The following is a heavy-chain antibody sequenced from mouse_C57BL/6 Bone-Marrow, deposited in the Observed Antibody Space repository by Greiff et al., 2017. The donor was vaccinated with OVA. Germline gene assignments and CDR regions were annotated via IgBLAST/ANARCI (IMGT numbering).Heavy chain of an antibody. CDR1: GYTFTSYW. V-gene: IGHV1-69*01. CDR3: AREGGTALAWFAY. Sequence: QVQLQQPGAELVMPGASVKLSCKASGYTFTSYWMHWVKQRPGQGLEWIGEIDPSDSYTNYNQKFKGKSTLTVDKSSSTAYMQPSSLTSDDSAVYYCAREGGTALAWFAYWGQGTLVTVSA. J-gene: IGHJ3*01. CDR2: IDPSDSYT. D-gene: IGHD3-1*01.